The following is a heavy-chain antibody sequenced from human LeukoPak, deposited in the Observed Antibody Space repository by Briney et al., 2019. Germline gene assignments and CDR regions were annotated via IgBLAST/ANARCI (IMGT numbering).Heavy chain of an antibody. CDR3: AMYSSSWLFFDY. J-gene: IGHJ4*02. Sequence: PSETLSLTCAVSGGSISSSNWWSWVRQPPGKGLEWIGEIYHSGSTNYNPSLKSRVTISVDKSKNQFSLKLSSVTAADTAVYYCAMYSSSWLFFDYWGQGTLVTVSS. CDR2: IYHSGST. V-gene: IGHV4-4*02. CDR1: GGSISSSNW. D-gene: IGHD6-13*01.